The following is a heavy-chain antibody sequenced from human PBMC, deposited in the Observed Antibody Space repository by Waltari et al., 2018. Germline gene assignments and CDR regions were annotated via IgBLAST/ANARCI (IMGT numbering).Heavy chain of an antibody. D-gene: IGHD1-1*01. CDR1: GFTFSTYA. CDR3: AAYITSRRGAFDF. CDR2: ITTSGDNT. J-gene: IGHJ3*01. V-gene: IGHV3-23*01. Sequence: EVQLLESGGGLEQPGGSLRLSCAASGFTFSTYAMNWVRQAPGKGREWVSAITTSGDNTYYADSVKGRFTISRDNSKNTLYLQMNSLRAEDTAVYYCAAYITSRRGAFDFWGQGTMVTVSS.